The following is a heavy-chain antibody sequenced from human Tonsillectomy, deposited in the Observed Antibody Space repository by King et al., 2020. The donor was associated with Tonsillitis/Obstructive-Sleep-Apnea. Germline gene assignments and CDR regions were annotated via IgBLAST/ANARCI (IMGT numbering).Heavy chain of an antibody. J-gene: IGHJ4*02. D-gene: IGHD3-3*02. CDR2: IIPIFGTA. CDR3: ARPRGTCGEGHFFGYFDY. CDR1: GGTFSSYA. V-gene: IGHV1-69*01. Sequence: VQLVESGAEVKKPGSSVKVSCKASGGTFSSYAISWVRQAPGQGLEWMGGIIPIFGTANYAQKFQGRVTITADESTSTAYMELSSLRSEDTAVYYCARPRGTCGEGHFFGYFDYWGQGTLVTVSS.